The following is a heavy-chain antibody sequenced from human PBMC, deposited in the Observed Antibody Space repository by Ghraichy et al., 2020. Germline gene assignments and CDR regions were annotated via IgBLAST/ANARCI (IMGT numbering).Heavy chain of an antibody. CDR3: ARHPDYGGNLYFFDY. D-gene: IGHD4-23*01. CDR1: GGSISSGGYC. CDR2: VFYGGST. Sequence: SETLSLTCTVSGGSISSGGYCWGWIRQPPGKGLEWIGSVFYGGSTYYNPSLKSRVTMSVDTSKNQFSLKLSSVTAADTAVYYCARHPDYGGNLYFFDYWGQGTLVTVSS. J-gene: IGHJ4*02. V-gene: IGHV4-39*01.